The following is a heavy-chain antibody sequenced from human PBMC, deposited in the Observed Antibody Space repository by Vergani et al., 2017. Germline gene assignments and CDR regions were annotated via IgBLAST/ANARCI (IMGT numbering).Heavy chain of an antibody. CDR1: GYTFTSYG. Sequence: QVQLVQSGAEVKKPGASVKVSCKASGYTFTSYGISWVRQAPGQGLEWMGWISAYSGNTNYAQKLQGRVTMTTDTSTSTAYMELRSLRSDDTAVYYCARESRGYCSSTSCYSLDYWGQGTLVTVSS. D-gene: IGHD2-2*01. V-gene: IGHV1-18*01. CDR3: ARESRGYCSSTSCYSLDY. J-gene: IGHJ4*02. CDR2: ISAYSGNT.